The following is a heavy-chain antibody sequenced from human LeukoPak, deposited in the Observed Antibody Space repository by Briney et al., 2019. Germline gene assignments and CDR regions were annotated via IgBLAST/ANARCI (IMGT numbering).Heavy chain of an antibody. CDR3: ARREIAAIDY. J-gene: IGHJ4*02. Sequence: SETLSLTCAVYGGSFSGYYWSWIRQPPGKGLEWIGEINHSGSTNYNPSLKSRVTISVDTSKNQFSLKLSSVTAADTAVYYCARREIAAIDYWGQGTLVTVSS. CDR1: GGSFSGYY. V-gene: IGHV4-34*01. CDR2: INHSGST. D-gene: IGHD6-6*01.